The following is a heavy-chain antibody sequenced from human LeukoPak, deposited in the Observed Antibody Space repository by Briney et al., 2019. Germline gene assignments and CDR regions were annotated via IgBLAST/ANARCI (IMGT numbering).Heavy chain of an antibody. CDR3: ARVTRGCSSTSCYLPFDY. CDR2: INPNSGGT. V-gene: IGHV1-2*02. Sequence: VASVKVSCKASGYTFTGYYMHWVRQAPGQGLEWMGWINPNSGGTNYAQKFQGRVTMTRDTSISTAYMELSRLRSDDTAVYYCARVTRGCSSTSCYLPFDYWGQGTLVTVSS. CDR1: GYTFTGYY. D-gene: IGHD2-2*01. J-gene: IGHJ4*02.